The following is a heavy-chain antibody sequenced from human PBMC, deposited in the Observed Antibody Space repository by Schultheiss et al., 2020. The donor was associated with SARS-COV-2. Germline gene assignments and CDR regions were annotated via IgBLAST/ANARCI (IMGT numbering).Heavy chain of an antibody. CDR2: MNPNSGNT. CDR1: GYTFTSYD. V-gene: IGHV1-8*01. J-gene: IGHJ6*02. Sequence: ASVKVSCKASGYTFTSYDINWVRQATGQGLEWMGWMNPNSGNTGYAQKFQGRVTMTRNTSISTAYMELSSLRSEDTAVYYCARVMYYDFWSGYSGDGMDVWGQGTTVTVSS. CDR3: ARVMYYDFWSGYSGDGMDV. D-gene: IGHD3-3*01.